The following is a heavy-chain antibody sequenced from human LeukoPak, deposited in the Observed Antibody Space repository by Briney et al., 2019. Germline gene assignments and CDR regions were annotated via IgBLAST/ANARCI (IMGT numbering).Heavy chain of an antibody. CDR1: GGTFSSYA. J-gene: IGHJ4*02. Sequence: ASVKVSCKASGGTFSSYAISWVRQAPGQGLEWMGRIIPILGIANYAQKFQGRVTITADKSTSTAYMELSSLRSEDTAVYYCAREEYPYYYDSSGYQILFDYWGQGTLVTVSS. CDR3: AREEYPYYYDSSGYQILFDY. V-gene: IGHV1-69*04. D-gene: IGHD3-22*01. CDR2: IIPILGIA.